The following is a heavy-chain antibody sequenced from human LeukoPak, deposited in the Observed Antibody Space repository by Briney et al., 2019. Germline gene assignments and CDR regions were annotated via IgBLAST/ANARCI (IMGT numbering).Heavy chain of an antibody. D-gene: IGHD3-22*01. CDR3: AKSSYYDSSGYYREYYFDQ. CDR1: RFTFNSYA. Sequence: GGSLRLSCAASRFTFNSYAMSWVRQAPGKGLEWVSVIGGSNGITFYVGSVKGRVTVSRDNSKSTLYLQMNSLRAEDTAVYYCAKSSYYDSSGYYREYYFDQWGQGTLVTVSS. V-gene: IGHV3-23*01. CDR2: IGGSNGIT. J-gene: IGHJ4*02.